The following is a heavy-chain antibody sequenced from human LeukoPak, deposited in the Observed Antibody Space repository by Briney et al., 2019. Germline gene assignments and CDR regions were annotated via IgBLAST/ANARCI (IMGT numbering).Heavy chain of an antibody. V-gene: IGHV1-2*02. CDR1: GYTFTNYQ. CDR2: INPNSGGT. D-gene: IGHD3-10*01. J-gene: IGHJ4*02. Sequence: ASVKVSCKASGYTFTNYQMHWVRQAPGQGLEWMGWINPNSGGTNYAQKFQGRVTMTRDTSISTAYMELSRLRADDTAVYYCAPGPNSGSGTGMGYFDYWGQGTQVTVSS. CDR3: APGPNSGSGTGMGYFDY.